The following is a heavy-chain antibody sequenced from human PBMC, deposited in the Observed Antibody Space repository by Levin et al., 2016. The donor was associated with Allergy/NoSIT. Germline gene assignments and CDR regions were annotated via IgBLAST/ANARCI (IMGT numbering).Heavy chain of an antibody. J-gene: IGHJ6*02. CDR3: ARRSTDYYGMDV. Sequence: VRQMPGKGLEWMGIIYPGDSDTRYSPSFQGQVTISADKSISTAYLQWSSLKASDTAMYYCARRSTDYYGMDVWGQGTTVTVSS. CDR2: IYPGDSDT. D-gene: IGHD5/OR15-5a*01. V-gene: IGHV5-51*01.